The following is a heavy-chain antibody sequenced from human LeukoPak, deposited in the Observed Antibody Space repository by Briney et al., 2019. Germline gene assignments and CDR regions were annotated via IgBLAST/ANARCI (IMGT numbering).Heavy chain of an antibody. CDR1: GGTFSSYA. J-gene: IGHJ3*02. CDR2: IIPIFGTA. D-gene: IGHD3-22*01. Sequence: ASVKVSCKASGGTFSSYAISWVRQAPGQGLEWMGGIIPIFGTANYAQKFQGRVTITADESTSTAYMELSSLRSEDTAVYYCARALYYDSSGYHDAFDIWGQGTMVTVSS. CDR3: ARALYYDSSGYHDAFDI. V-gene: IGHV1-69*13.